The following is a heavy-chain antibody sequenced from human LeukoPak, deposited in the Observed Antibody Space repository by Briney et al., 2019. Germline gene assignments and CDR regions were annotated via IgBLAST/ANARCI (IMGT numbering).Heavy chain of an antibody. D-gene: IGHD3-9*01. CDR3: ARLGIDYDILTGYIPDAFDI. V-gene: IGHV4-30-4*01. CDR1: GGSISSVDYY. CDR2: IYYSGST. J-gene: IGHJ3*02. Sequence: SQSLSLTCTVSGGSISSVDYYWSWIRQPPGKGLEWIGYIYYSGSTYYDPSLKSRVMISVDASKNQFSLKLSSVTAADTAVYYCARLGIDYDILTGYIPDAFDIWGQGTMVTVSS.